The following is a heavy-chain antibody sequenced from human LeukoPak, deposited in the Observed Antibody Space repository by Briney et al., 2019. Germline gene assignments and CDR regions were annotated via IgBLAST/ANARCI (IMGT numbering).Heavy chain of an antibody. D-gene: IGHD3-10*01. Sequence: PGGSLRLSCAASGFTFSSYSMNWVRQAPGKGLEWVSYISSSGSTIYYADSVKGRFTISRDNSKNTLYLQMNSLRAEDTAIYYCAKDLVTGSLDYWGQGTLVTVSS. CDR1: GFTFSSYS. V-gene: IGHV3-48*01. CDR2: ISSSGSTI. J-gene: IGHJ4*02. CDR3: AKDLVTGSLDY.